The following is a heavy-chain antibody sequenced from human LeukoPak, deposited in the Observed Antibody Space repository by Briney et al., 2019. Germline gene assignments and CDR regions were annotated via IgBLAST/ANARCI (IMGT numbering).Heavy chain of an antibody. J-gene: IGHJ5*02. CDR3: ASMVGSSGWYWFDP. V-gene: IGHV4-4*07. Sequence: SETLSLTCTVSGGSISSYYWSWIRQPAGKGLEWIGRIYTSGSTNYNPSLKSRVTMSVDTSKNQFSLKLSSVTAADTAVYYCASMVGSSGWYWFDPWGQGTLVTVSS. CDR2: IYTSGST. D-gene: IGHD6-19*01. CDR1: GGSISSYY.